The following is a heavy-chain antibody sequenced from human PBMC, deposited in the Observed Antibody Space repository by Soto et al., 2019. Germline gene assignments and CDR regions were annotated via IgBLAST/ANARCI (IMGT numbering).Heavy chain of an antibody. V-gene: IGHV3-74*01. Sequence: EVQLVVSGGGLVQPGGSLRLSCAASGFTFSNTWMHWVRQAPGKGLVWVSHINSDGTTTTYADSVKGRFTISRDNAKNTVHLQMNSLRAEDTAVYYCATDGSYAQHVLGQGTTGTGSS. CDR1: GFTFSNTW. CDR3: ATDGSYAQHV. CDR2: INSDGTTT. J-gene: IGHJ6*02. D-gene: IGHD2-2*01.